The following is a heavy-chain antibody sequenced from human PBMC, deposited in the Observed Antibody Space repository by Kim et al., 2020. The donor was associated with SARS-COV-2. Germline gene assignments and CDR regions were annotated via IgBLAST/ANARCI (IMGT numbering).Heavy chain of an antibody. V-gene: IGHV3-72*01. J-gene: IGHJ3*02. CDR1: GFTFSDHY. Sequence: GGSLRLSCAASGFTFSDHYMDWVRQAPGKGLEWVGRTRNKANSYTTEYAASVKGRFTISRDDSKNSLYLQMNSLKTEDTAVYYCAREAPKAGSYYLAAFDIWGQGTMGTVSS. D-gene: IGHD1-26*01. CDR3: AREAPKAGSYYLAAFDI. CDR2: TRNKANSYTT.